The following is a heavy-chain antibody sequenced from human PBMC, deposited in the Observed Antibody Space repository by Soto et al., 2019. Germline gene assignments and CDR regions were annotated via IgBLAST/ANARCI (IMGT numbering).Heavy chain of an antibody. D-gene: IGHD3-10*01. CDR3: ARHRRDYPFDI. V-gene: IGHV5-51*01. Sequence: GESLKISCKGSGYGFTSHWIGWVRQMPGKGLEWMGIIYAGDTETRYSPSFQGLVTISADKSISTAYLQWSSLKASDTAMYYCARHRRDYPFDIWGQGTMVTVSS. CDR1: GYGFTSHW. CDR2: IYAGDTET. J-gene: IGHJ3*02.